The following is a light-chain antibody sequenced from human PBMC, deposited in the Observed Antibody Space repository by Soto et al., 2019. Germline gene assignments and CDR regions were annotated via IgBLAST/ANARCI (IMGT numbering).Light chain of an antibody. CDR3: QQYNSWPPSYT. J-gene: IGKJ2*01. CDR2: GAT. CDR1: QSVSSNY. V-gene: IGKV3-20*01. Sequence: IVLTQSPGTLSLSPGERATLSCRASQSVSSNYLAWYQQKPGQAPRLLIYGATSRATGIPDRFSGSVSGTDFTLTISSLQSEDFAVYYCQQYNSWPPSYTFGQGTKLEIK.